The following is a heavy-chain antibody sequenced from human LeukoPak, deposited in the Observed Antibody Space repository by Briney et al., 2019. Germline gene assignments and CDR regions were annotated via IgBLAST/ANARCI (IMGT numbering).Heavy chain of an antibody. V-gene: IGHV3-30*04. Sequence: GGSLRLSCAASGFIFSTFAMHWVRQVPGKGLEWVALISYDGNFRNYAESVKGRFTISRDNSKNTVHLQMNSLGAEDTAVYYCARPAPPGGIVYGFHFWGQGTMVTVSS. D-gene: IGHD3-16*02. J-gene: IGHJ3*01. CDR2: ISYDGNFR. CDR3: ARPAPPGGIVYGFHF. CDR1: GFIFSTFA.